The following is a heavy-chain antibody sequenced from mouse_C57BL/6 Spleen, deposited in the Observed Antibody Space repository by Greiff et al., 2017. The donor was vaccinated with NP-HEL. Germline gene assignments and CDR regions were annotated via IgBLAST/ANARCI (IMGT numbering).Heavy chain of an antibody. J-gene: IGHJ4*01. D-gene: IGHD2-4*01. CDR1: GYTFTSYW. V-gene: IGHV1-55*01. CDR2: IYPGSGST. Sequence: VQLQQPGAELVKPGASVKMSCKASGYTFTSYWITWVKQRPGQGLEWIGDIYPGSGSTNYNEKFKSKATLTVDTSSSTAYMQLSSLTSEDSAVYYCARGIYYDFLYAMDYWGQGTSVTVSS. CDR3: ARGIYYDFLYAMDY.